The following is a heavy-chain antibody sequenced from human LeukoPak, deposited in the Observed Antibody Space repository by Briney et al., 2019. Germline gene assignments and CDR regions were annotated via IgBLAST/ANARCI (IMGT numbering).Heavy chain of an antibody. Sequence: ASVKVPCTASGFTFTDYYIHWVRQAPGQGLEWMGSIHPKSGGTNYAQKFQERVTITRDMSTSTAYMELSSLRSEDTAVYYCAANPLHLDYYYYGMDVWGQGTTVTVSS. D-gene: IGHD2-15*01. CDR2: IHPKSGGT. CDR3: AANPLHLDYYYYGMDV. CDR1: GFTFTDYY. V-gene: IGHV1-2*02. J-gene: IGHJ6*02.